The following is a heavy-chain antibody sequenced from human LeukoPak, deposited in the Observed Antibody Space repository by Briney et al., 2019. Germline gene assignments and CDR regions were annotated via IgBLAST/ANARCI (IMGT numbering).Heavy chain of an antibody. CDR3: TRVDRHGYSDY. V-gene: IGHV4-61*01. J-gene: IGHJ4*02. Sequence: PSETLSLTCTVSGGSISSSNYYWSWIRQPPGKGLEWIGYIYYSGSTKHNPSLKSRLTISVDMSKNQFSLRLTSVAAADTALYYCTRVDRHGYSDYWGQGTLVTVSS. D-gene: IGHD5-24*01. CDR2: IYYSGST. CDR1: GGSISSSNYY.